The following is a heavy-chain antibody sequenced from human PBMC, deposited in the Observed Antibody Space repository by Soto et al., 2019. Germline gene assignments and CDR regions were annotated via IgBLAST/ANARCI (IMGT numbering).Heavy chain of an antibody. J-gene: IGHJ5*02. CDR2: TYPSDSTV. CDR1: GYTFANYW. V-gene: IGHV5-51*01. Sequence: GESLKISCQSSGYTFANYWIVWARQMPGKGLEWMGITYPSDSTVKYSPSVQGQVTMSVDKSISTAYLQWSSLKASDAAVYYCARGNVANYFEPWGQGTLVTVSS. CDR3: ARGNVANYFEP. D-gene: IGHD1-7*01.